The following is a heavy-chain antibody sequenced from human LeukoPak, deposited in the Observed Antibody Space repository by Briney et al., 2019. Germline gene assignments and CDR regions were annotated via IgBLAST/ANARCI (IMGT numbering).Heavy chain of an antibody. V-gene: IGHV3-53*01. CDR2: IYSSGST. CDR3: ARSNGAHYYDSSGYIDY. Sequence: GGSLRLSCAASGFTVSSHYMSWVRQAPGKGLEWVSLIYSSGSTFYADSVRGRFTISRDNSKNTLYLQMNSLRAEDTAVYYCARSNGAHYYDSSGYIDYWGQGTLVTVSS. CDR1: GFTVSSHY. D-gene: IGHD3-22*01. J-gene: IGHJ4*02.